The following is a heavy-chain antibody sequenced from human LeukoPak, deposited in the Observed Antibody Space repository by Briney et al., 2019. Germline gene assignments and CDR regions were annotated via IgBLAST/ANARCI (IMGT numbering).Heavy chain of an antibody. CDR3: ARAHTPFIVLGLVWEPLRGGVDY. CDR1: GYTFTGYY. J-gene: IGHJ4*02. Sequence: ASVKVSCKASGYTFTGYYMHWVRQATGQGLEWMGWMNPNSGNTGYAQKFQGRVTMTRNTSISTAYMELSSLRSEDTAVYYCARAHTPFIVLGLVWEPLRGGVDYWGQGTLVTVSS. D-gene: IGHD1-26*01. CDR2: MNPNSGNT. V-gene: IGHV1-8*02.